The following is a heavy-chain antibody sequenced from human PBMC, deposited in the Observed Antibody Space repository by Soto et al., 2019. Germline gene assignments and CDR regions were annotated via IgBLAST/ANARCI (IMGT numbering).Heavy chain of an antibody. V-gene: IGHV1-46*01. J-gene: IGHJ4*02. Sequence: GSVKVSCKAAGYTCTTYYMHWVRQAPGQGLEWMGVIDPTHGSTTYAQKFQGRVTMTSDTSTNTVYMELSSLKSEDTAVYYCARVPYDTTGYYAFWGQGTLVTV. CDR3: ARVPYDTTGYYAF. CDR2: IDPTHGST. D-gene: IGHD3-22*01. CDR1: GYTCTTYY.